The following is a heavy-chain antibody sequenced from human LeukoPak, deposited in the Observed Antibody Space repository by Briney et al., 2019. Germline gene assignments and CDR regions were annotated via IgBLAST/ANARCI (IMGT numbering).Heavy chain of an antibody. J-gene: IGHJ4*02. CDR3: ARQYYGSGSPFDY. Sequence: SETLSLTCTVSGGSISSSSYYWGWIRKPPGKGLEWIGSIYYSGSTYYNPSLKSRVTISVDTSKNQFSLKLSSVTAADTAVYYCARQYYGSGSPFDYWGQGTLVTVSS. D-gene: IGHD3-10*01. CDR1: GGSISSSSYY. CDR2: IYYSGST. V-gene: IGHV4-39*01.